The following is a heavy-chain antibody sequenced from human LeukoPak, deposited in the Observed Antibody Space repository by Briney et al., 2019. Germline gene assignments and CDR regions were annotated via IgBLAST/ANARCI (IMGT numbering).Heavy chain of an antibody. Sequence: PGGSLRLSCEASGFSFSSYGMSWVRQAPGEGLEWVSGFSASDGSRYYADSVKGRFTISRDNSKNTLYLQMNSLGAEDTAVYYCAKGAAGSLWLMEYWGQGTLVTVSS. CDR1: GFSFSSYG. J-gene: IGHJ4*02. CDR3: AKGAAGSLWLMEY. D-gene: IGHD5-18*01. V-gene: IGHV3-23*01. CDR2: FSASDGSR.